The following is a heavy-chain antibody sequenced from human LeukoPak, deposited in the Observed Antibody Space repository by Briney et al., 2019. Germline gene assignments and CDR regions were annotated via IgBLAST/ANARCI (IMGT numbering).Heavy chain of an antibody. V-gene: IGHV4-59*01. D-gene: IGHD3-10*01. CDR2: IYHSGST. CDR3: ARDGYGGVDS. J-gene: IGHJ4*02. CDR1: GDSITTYY. Sequence: SETLSLTCTVSGDSITTYYWSWIRQPPGKGLEWIGYIYHSGSTKYNPSLKSRVTISVDTSKKQFSLKLSSVTAADTAVYYCARDGYGGVDSWGRGTLVTVSS.